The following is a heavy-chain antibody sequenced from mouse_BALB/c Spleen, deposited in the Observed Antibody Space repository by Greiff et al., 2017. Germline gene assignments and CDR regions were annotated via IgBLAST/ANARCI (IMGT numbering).Heavy chain of an antibody. D-gene: IGHD1-1*01. CDR2: ISSGGSYT. J-gene: IGHJ4*01. V-gene: IGHV5-6-4*01. CDR3: TREVLD. Sequence: EVMLVESGGGLVKPGGSLKLSCAASGFTFSSYTMSWVRQTPEKRLEWVATISSGGSYTYYPDSVKGRFTISRDNAKNTLYLQMSSLKSEDTAMYYCTREVLDWGQGTSVTVSS. CDR1: GFTFSSYT.